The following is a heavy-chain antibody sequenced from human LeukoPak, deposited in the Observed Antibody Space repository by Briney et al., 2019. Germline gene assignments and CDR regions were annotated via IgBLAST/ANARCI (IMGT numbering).Heavy chain of an antibody. CDR2: ISTSGGST. Sequence: VASVKVSCKASGYIFTNYYMHWVRQAPGQGLEWMGIISTSGGSTSSAQKFQGRVTMTRDTSTSTVYMELSSLRSEDTALYYCARDAFLSGSLSPIDYWGQGTLVTVSS. CDR1: GYIFTNYY. CDR3: ARDAFLSGSLSPIDY. D-gene: IGHD5-12*01. J-gene: IGHJ4*02. V-gene: IGHV1-46*01.